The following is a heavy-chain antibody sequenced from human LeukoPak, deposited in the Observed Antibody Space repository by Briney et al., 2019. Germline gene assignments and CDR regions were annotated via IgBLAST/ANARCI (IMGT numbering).Heavy chain of an antibody. J-gene: IGHJ3*02. CDR1: GYSISSGYY. Sequence: SETLSLTCTVSGYSISSGYYWGWIRQPPGKGLEWIGSIYHSGSTYYSPSLKSRVTISVDTSKNQFSLKLSSVTAADTAVYYCARFYGGNSTPTTSDVFDIWGQGKMVTVSS. CDR2: IYHSGST. V-gene: IGHV4-38-2*02. D-gene: IGHD4-23*01. CDR3: ARFYGGNSTPTTSDVFDI.